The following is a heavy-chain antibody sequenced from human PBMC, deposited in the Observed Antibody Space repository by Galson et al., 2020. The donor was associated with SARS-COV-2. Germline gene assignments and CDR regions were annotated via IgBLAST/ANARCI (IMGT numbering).Heavy chain of an antibody. CDR3: ARGWGDYGDYGFDY. CDR2: INSDGSST. Sequence: GSLRLSCAASGFTFSSYWMHWVRQAPGKGLVWVSRINSDGSSTSYADSVKGRFTISRDNAKNTLYLQMNSLRAEDTAVYYCARGWGDYGDYGFDYWGQGTLVTVSS. CDR1: GFTFSSYW. V-gene: IGHV3-74*01. D-gene: IGHD4-17*01. J-gene: IGHJ4*02.